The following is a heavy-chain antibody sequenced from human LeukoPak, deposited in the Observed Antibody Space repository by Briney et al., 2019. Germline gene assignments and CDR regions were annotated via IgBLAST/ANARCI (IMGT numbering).Heavy chain of an antibody. V-gene: IGHV4-4*02. CDR2: IYHSGST. CDR3: ARGGGGNDFWSGYPSDAFDI. Sequence: SGTLSLTCAVSGGSISSSNWWSWVRQPPGKGLEWIGEIYHSGSTNYNPSLKSRVTISVDKSKNQFSLKLSSVTAADTDVYYCARGGGGNDFWSGYPSDAFDIWGQGTMATVSS. D-gene: IGHD3-3*01. CDR1: GGSISSSNW. J-gene: IGHJ3*02.